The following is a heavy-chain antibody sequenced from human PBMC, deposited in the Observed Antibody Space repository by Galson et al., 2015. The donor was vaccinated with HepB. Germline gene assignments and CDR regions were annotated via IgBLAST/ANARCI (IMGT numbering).Heavy chain of an antibody. Sequence: SVKVSCKASGYTFITYGISWVRQAPGQGLEWMGWINTYNGDTNFAQKLQDRVTMTTETSTSTAYMELRSLRSDDTAVYFCARGGSGNWGDYWGQGTLVTVSS. CDR2: INTYNGDT. V-gene: IGHV1-18*04. D-gene: IGHD3-10*01. CDR1: GYTFITYG. CDR3: ARGGSGNWGDY. J-gene: IGHJ4*02.